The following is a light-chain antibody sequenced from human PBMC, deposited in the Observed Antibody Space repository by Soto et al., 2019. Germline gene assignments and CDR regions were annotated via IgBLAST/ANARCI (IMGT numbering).Light chain of an antibody. CDR3: QQCYSTPPT. Sequence: DIVMTQSPDSLAVSLGERATINCKSSQSVLYSSNNKNYLAWYQQKPGQPPKLLIYWASTRESGVPDRFSGSGSGTDFTLTISNLQAEDVAVYYCQQCYSTPPTFGQGTKLEIK. CDR2: WAS. J-gene: IGKJ2*01. V-gene: IGKV4-1*01. CDR1: QSVLYSSNNKNY.